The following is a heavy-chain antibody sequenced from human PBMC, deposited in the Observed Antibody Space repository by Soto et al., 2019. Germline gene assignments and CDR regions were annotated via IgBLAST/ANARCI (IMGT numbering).Heavy chain of an antibody. CDR1: GGSISISSYY. V-gene: IGHV4-39*01. D-gene: IGHD6-13*01. J-gene: IGHJ6*02. CDR2: IYYSGST. CDR3: ARQRGSSHYYSYDGMDV. Sequence: SETLSLTCTVSGGSISISSYYWGWIRQPPGKGLEWIGSIYYSGSTYYNPSLKSRVTISVDTPKNQFSLTLSSVTAADTAVYYCARQRGSSHYYSYDGMDVWGQATTVA.